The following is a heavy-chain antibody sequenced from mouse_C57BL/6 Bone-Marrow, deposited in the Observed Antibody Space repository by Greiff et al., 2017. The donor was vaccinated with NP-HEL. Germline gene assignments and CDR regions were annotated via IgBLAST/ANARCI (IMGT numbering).Heavy chain of an antibody. Sequence: VQLKESVAELVRPGASVKLSCTASGFNITNTYMHWVKQRPEQGLEWIGRIDPANGNTKYAPKFQGKATITADTSSNTAYLQLSSLTSEDTAIYYCAGLRRRGYYAMDYWGQGTSVTVSS. CDR1: GFNITNTY. V-gene: IGHV14-3*01. CDR3: AGLRRRGYYAMDY. CDR2: IDPANGNT. J-gene: IGHJ4*01. D-gene: IGHD2-4*01.